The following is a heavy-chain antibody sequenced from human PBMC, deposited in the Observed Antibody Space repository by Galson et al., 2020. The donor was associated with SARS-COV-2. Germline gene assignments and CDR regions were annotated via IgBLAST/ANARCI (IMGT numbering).Heavy chain of an antibody. D-gene: IGHD3-3*01. CDR1: GFTLSSSA. CDR3: AKGVLRFLEWLSVPDY. Sequence: TRGSLRLSCAPPGFTLSSSAIPWVPPAPRKGLEWVALISYDGSNKYSAHPLKGRFTISRDNSKNTLYLQMNSLRAEDTAVYYCAKGVLRFLEWLSVPDYWGQGTLVTVSS. CDR2: ISYDGSNK. J-gene: IGHJ4*02. V-gene: IGHV3-30*18.